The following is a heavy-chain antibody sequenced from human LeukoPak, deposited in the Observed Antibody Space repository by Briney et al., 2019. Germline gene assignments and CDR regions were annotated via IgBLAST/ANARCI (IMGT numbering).Heavy chain of an antibody. V-gene: IGHV4-38-2*02. D-gene: IGHD2-2*01. Sequence: PSETLSLTCNVSGSSISNGFFWAWIRQSPGKGPEWIGSIQNGGDSYYNPSLKSRTTMSVDTSKNQFSLKLTSVTAADTAVFYCARGMGRFCTSSSCYLSFVYWGQGTLVTVSS. J-gene: IGHJ4*02. CDR1: GSSISNGFF. CDR3: ARGMGRFCTSSSCYLSFVY. CDR2: IQNGGDS.